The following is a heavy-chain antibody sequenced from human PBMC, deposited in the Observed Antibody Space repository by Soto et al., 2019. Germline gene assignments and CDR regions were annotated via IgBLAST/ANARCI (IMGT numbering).Heavy chain of an antibody. D-gene: IGHD4-17*01. CDR3: VSDFGDYKFAY. CDR2: MWNDGSNK. J-gene: IGHJ4*02. Sequence: PGGSLRLCCAASGFTFSGYSMHWVRQAPGKGLEWVAVMWNDGSNKYYGDSVKGRFTISSDNSKNTLYLQMSSLRADDTAFYYCVSDFGDYKFAYWGQGTLVTVSS. CDR1: GFTFSGYS. V-gene: IGHV3-33*01.